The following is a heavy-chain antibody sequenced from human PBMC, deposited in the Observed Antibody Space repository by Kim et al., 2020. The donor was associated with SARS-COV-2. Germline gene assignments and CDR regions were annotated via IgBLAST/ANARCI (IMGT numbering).Heavy chain of an antibody. Sequence: SETLSLTCSVSGGSISGGGQYWSWIRQHPGKGLEWIGYIFYSGSAYYNPSLKSRITISVDTSKNQFSLNLTSVTAADTAVYYCARGSYFFDRLGMDDFHIWGQGTMVTVSS. CDR3: ARGSYFFDRLGMDDFHI. D-gene: IGHD3-22*01. CDR1: GGSISGGGQY. V-gene: IGHV4-31*03. CDR2: IFYSGSA. J-gene: IGHJ3*02.